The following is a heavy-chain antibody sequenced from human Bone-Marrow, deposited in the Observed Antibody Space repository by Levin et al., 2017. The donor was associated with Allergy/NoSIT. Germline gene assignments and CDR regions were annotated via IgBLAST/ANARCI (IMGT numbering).Heavy chain of an antibody. CDR2: IYYTGST. Sequence: PSETLSLTCTVSGGSIISHHWSWIRQPPGKGLEWIGYIYYTGSTNYNPSLKSRVTISVDTSKNHFSLKLYSVTAADTAMYYCANVDSSSNPLVDYYCDFWGQGTLGTVSS. CDR3: ANVDSSSNPLVDYYCDF. CDR1: GGSIISHH. D-gene: IGHD6-13*01. V-gene: IGHV4-59*11. J-gene: IGHJ4*02.